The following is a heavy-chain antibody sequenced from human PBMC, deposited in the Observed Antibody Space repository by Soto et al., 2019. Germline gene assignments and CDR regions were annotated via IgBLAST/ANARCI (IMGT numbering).Heavy chain of an antibody. CDR1: GYSFTSYW. CDR3: ARHGGISTGYYGMDV. CDR2: IYPGDSDT. V-gene: IGHV5-51*01. J-gene: IGHJ6*02. Sequence: PGESLKISCKGSGYSFTSYWIGWVRQMPGKGLEWMGIIYPGDSDTRYSPSFQGQVTISADKSISTAYLQWSSLKASDTAMYYCARHGGISTGYYGMDVWGQGTTVTVSS. D-gene: IGHD3-3*01.